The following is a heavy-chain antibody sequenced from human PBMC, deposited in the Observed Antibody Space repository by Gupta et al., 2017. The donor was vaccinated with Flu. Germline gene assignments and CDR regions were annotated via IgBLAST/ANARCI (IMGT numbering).Heavy chain of an antibody. Sequence: QVNLQESGPRLVKHSATMFPTCTVSGGCIKGGGFYWSWIRQLPRKGLEWIGYIYDTGNTYYNPSLKSRVTLSVDTSMNQFSLRLAPVTPADTAIYFCAREGSGTYRTHWFDPWGQGTPVIVSS. D-gene: IGHD3-10*01. CDR1: GGCIKGGGFY. CDR3: AREGSGTYRTHWFDP. J-gene: IGHJ5*02. CDR2: IYDTGNT. V-gene: IGHV4-31*03.